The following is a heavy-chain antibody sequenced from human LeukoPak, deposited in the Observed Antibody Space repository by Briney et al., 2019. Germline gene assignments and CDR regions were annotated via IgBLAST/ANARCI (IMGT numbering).Heavy chain of an antibody. CDR1: GYTFTSYG. D-gene: IGHD6-13*01. Sequence: AVKVSCKASGYTFTSYGISWVRQAPGQGLEWMGWISAYNGNTNYVQKLQGRVTMTTDTSTSAAYMELRSLRSDDTAVYYCARGGVSNSWYRTPDYWGQGTLVTVSS. J-gene: IGHJ4*02. CDR2: ISAYNGNT. V-gene: IGHV1-18*01. CDR3: ARGGVSNSWYRTPDY.